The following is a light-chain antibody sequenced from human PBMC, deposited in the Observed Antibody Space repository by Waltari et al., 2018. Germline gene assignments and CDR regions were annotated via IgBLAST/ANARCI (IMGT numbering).Light chain of an antibody. CDR1: GGHSSSA. J-gene: IGLJ3*02. V-gene: IGLV4-69*01. CDR3: QTWGTGIRV. Sequence: QLVLTQSPSPSASLGAPVKLTSTLSGGHSSSAIAWHQQQPEKGPRYLMKLNSDGSHSKGDGIPDRFSGSSSGAERYLTISSLQSEDEADYYCQTWGTGIRVFGGGTKLTVL. CDR2: LNSDGSH.